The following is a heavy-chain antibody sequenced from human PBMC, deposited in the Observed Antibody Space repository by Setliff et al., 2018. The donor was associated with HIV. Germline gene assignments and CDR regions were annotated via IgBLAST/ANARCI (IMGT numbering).Heavy chain of an antibody. Sequence: SETLSLTCTVSGGSISSSSYYWGWVRQPPGKGLEWIGSIYYSGSTYYNPSLKSRVAISIDTSKNQFSLNLTSVTAADTAVYYCARQQHSSDLKIWNYWGQGTLVTVSS. CDR3: ARQQHSSDLKIWNY. CDR1: GGSISSSSYY. J-gene: IGHJ4*02. CDR2: IYYSGST. D-gene: IGHD6-19*01. V-gene: IGHV4-39*01.